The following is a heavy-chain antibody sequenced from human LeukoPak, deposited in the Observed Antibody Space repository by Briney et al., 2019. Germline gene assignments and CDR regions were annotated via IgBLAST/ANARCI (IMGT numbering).Heavy chain of an antibody. CDR1: GFTFSRFW. CDR3: ARDVEGGTFDI. Sequence: GGSLRLSCAASGFTFSRFWLNWVRQAPGRGLEWAANIYQSGSRNNYVDSVKGRFTISRDNAKNSLFLEMSSLRADDTAVYFCARDVEGGTFDIWGQGTTVTVSS. CDR2: IYQSGSRN. J-gene: IGHJ3*02. V-gene: IGHV3-7*03. D-gene: IGHD3-16*01.